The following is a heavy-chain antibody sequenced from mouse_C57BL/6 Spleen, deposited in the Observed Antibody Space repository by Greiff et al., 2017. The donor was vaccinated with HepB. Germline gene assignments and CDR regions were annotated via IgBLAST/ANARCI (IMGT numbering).Heavy chain of an antibody. Sequence: QVQLQQPGAELVRPGSSVKLSCKASRYTFTSYWMHWVKQRPIQGLEWIGNIDPSDSETHYNQKFKDKAPLTVDKSSSTAYMQLSSLTSEDSAVYYCARYYDYESDAMDYWGQGTSVTVSS. CDR3: ARYYDYESDAMDY. D-gene: IGHD2-4*01. J-gene: IGHJ4*01. CDR1: RYTFTSYW. CDR2: IDPSDSET. V-gene: IGHV1-52*01.